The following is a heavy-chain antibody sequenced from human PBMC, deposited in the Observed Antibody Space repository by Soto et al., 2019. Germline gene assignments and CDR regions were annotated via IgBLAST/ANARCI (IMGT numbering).Heavy chain of an antibody. CDR3: ARGTSALDT. Sequence: PSQTLSLTCAISGDSDSTNNAAWNWIRQSPSRGLEWLGRTYYRSKWYSYYAGSVKGRITINADTSKNQFSLHLNSVTPQDTAVYYCARGTSALDTWGRGNVVPVSS. V-gene: IGHV6-1*01. D-gene: IGHD3-16*01. CDR1: GDSDSTNNAA. J-gene: IGHJ1*01. CDR2: TYYRSKWYS.